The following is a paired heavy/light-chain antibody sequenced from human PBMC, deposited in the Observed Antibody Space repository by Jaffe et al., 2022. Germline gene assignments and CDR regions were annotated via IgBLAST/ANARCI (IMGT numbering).Heavy chain of an antibody. CDR1: GGTFSSYA. CDR2: IIPIFGTA. V-gene: IGHV1-69*01. D-gene: IGHD3-10*01. CDR3: ARAFGHGSGSYLNYYYYMDV. Sequence: QVQLVQSGAEVKKPGSSVKVSCKASGGTFSSYAISWVRQAPGQGLEWMGGIIPIFGTANYAQKFQGRVTITADESTSTAYMELSSLRSEDTAVYYCARAFGHGSGSYLNYYYYMDVWGKGTTVTVSS. J-gene: IGHJ6*03.
Light chain of an antibody. CDR2: DAS. Sequence: DIQMTQSPSSLSASVGDRVTITCQASQDISNYLNWYQQKPGKAPKLLIYDASNLETGVPSRFSGSGSGTDFTFTISSLQPEDIATYYCQQYDNLPLTFGQGTRLEIK. CDR1: QDISNY. J-gene: IGKJ5*01. V-gene: IGKV1-33*01. CDR3: QQYDNLPLT.